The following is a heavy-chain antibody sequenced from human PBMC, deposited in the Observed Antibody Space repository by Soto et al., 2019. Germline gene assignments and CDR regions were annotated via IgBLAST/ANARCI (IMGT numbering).Heavy chain of an antibody. J-gene: IGHJ6*02. CDR2: ISAYNGNT. D-gene: IGHD5-18*01. V-gene: IGHV1-18*01. CDR3: ARLPDGTGRYSYGYVGDYGYYYGMDV. CDR1: GYTFTSYG. Sequence: ASVKVSCKASGYTFTSYGISWVRQAPGQGLEWMGWISAYNGNTNYAQKLQGRVTMTTDTSTSTAYMELRSLRSDDTAVYYCARLPDGTGRYSYGYVGDYGYYYGMDVWGQGTTVTVSS.